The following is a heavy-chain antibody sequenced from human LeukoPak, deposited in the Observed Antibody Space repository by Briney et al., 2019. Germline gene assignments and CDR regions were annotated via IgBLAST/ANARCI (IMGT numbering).Heavy chain of an antibody. CDR3: ARSSIAAPPDY. CDR1: GGSIRSYY. J-gene: IGHJ4*02. CDR2: IYDSGRT. V-gene: IGHV4-59*01. Sequence: SETLSLTCTASGGSIRSYYWSWIRQPPGKGLEWIGYIYDSGRTNYNPSLRSRVTIDTLKNQFSLKLSSVTAADTAVYYCARSSIAAPPDYWGQGTLVTVSS. D-gene: IGHD6-6*01.